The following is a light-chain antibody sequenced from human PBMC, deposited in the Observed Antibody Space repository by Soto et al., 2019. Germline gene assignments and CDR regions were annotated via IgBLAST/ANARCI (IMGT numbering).Light chain of an antibody. CDR3: QQYGSPPQT. V-gene: IGKV3-20*01. CDR1: QSVGSSY. Sequence: EIVLTQSPGTLSLSPGERATLSCRASQSVGSSYLAWYQQKPGQAPRLLIYGASSRATGIPDRFSGSGSGTDFTLTISRLEPEDFAVYYCQQYGSPPQTYGQGTKLEIK. CDR2: GAS. J-gene: IGKJ2*01.